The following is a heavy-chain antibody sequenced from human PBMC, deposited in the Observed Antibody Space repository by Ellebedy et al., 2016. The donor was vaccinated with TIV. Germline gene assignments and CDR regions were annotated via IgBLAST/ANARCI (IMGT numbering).Heavy chain of an antibody. J-gene: IGHJ6*02. V-gene: IGHV5-51*01. D-gene: IGHD3-10*01. CDR3: ARRMGRGVKGKFPLDV. Sequence: PGGSLRLSCEGSGYMFFTYWIAWVRQMPGKGLEWMGIICPGDSDTTYSPSCRGMVTMSVDKSTNTVYLQWNSLKASETAMYYCARRMGRGVKGKFPLDVWGQGTTVTVSS. CDR1: GYMFFTYW. CDR2: ICPGDSDT.